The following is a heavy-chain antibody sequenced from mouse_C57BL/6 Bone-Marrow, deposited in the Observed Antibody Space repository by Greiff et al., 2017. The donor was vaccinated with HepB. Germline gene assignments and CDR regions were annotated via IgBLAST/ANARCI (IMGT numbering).Heavy chain of an antibody. CDR2: IDPENGDT. D-gene: IGHD2-3*01. CDR3: TTGDGYYWFAY. J-gene: IGHJ3*01. Sequence: EVKLVESGAELVRPGASVKLSCTASGFNIKDDYMHWVKQRPEQGLEWIGWIDPENGDTEYASKFQGKATITADTSSNTAYLQLSSLTSEDTAVYYCTTGDGYYWFAYWGQGTLVTVSA. V-gene: IGHV14-4*01. CDR1: GFNIKDDY.